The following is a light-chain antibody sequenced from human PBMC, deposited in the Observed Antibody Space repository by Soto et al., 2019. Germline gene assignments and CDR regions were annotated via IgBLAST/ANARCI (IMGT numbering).Light chain of an antibody. CDR1: RDIGKY. V-gene: IGKV1-33*01. CDR2: DAS. Sequence: DIQMTRSPSSLSASVGDRVTITCQASRDIGKYLNWFQEKPGKAPKLLIYDASNLQTGVPSRFSGSGSGTDFTFTISSLQPEDFATYYCQRYDSLPPTFGQGTRLEIK. J-gene: IGKJ5*01. CDR3: QRYDSLPPT.